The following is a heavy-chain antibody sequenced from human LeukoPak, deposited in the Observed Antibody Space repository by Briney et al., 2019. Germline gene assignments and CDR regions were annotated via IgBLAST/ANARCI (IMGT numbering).Heavy chain of an antibody. Sequence: RLSCAXXGFSFSTYAMSWVRQAPGKGLEWVSGVNGNGGSTSYADSVKGQFTIFRDNSKNTVYLQMNSLRVEDTAVYYCAKSLYGGCDYWGQGTVVIVS. J-gene: IGHJ4*02. CDR3: AKSLYGGCDY. CDR1: GFSFSTYA. CDR2: VNGNGGST. D-gene: IGHD3-16*02. V-gene: IGHV3-23*01.